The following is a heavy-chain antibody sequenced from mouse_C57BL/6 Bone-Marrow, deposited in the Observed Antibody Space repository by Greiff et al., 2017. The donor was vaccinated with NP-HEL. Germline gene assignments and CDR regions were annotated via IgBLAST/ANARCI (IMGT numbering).Heavy chain of an antibody. CDR2: IWSGGST. V-gene: IGHV2-2*01. CDR1: GFSLTSYG. D-gene: IGHD2-4*01. CDR3: ARTGITGYYYAMDD. J-gene: IGHJ4*01. Sequence: VMLVESGPGLVQPSQSLSITCTVSGFSLTSYGVHWVRQSPGKGLEWLGVIWSGGSTDYNAAFISRLSISKANSKSQVFFKMNSLQADDTAIYYGARTGITGYYYAMDDWGQGTSVTVSS.